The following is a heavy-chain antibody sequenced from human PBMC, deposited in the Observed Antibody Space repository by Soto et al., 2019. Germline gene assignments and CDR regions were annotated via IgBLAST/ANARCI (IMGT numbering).Heavy chain of an antibody. CDR2: IKNKADNYAT. CDR3: VRRGGLLAEAFDV. D-gene: IGHD5-12*01. CDR1: GFTFSASA. Sequence: VQLVESGGGLVQPGGSLKLSCAASGFTFSASALHWGRQASGKGLEWVGHIKNKADNYATTYGASMKGRVTVSRDDSKNTAYLQMNSLTTEDTAVYYCVRRGGLLAEAFDVWGQGTMVTVSS. V-gene: IGHV3-73*01. J-gene: IGHJ3*01.